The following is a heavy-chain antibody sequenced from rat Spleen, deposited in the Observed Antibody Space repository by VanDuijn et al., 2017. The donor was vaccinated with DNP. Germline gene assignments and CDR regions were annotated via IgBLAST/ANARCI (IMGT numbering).Heavy chain of an antibody. CDR2: IGYSGST. J-gene: IGHJ2*01. Sequence: EVQLQESGPGLVKPSQSLSLTCSVTGYSITGNYWGWIRKFPGNKMEWIGHIGYSGSTTYNPSLKSRISITRDTSKNQFFLQLNSVTTEDTATYYCERWYNYFDYRGQGVMVTVSS. D-gene: IGHD1-5*01. V-gene: IGHV3-1*01. CDR3: ERWYNYFDY. CDR1: GYSITGNY.